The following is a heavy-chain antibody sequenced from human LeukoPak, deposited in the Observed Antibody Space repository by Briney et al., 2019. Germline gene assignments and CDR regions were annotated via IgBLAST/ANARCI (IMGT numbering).Heavy chain of an antibody. V-gene: IGHV4-30-4*08. CDR2: IYYSGST. J-gene: IGHJ4*02. Sequence: PSETLSLTCTVSVGSISSGDYYWSWIRQPPGKGLGWIGYIYYSGSTYYNPSLKSRVAISVDTSKNQFSLKLSSVTAADTAVYYCASLYGSGSYSKLDYCGQGTLVTVSS. CDR3: ASLYGSGSYSKLDY. CDR1: VGSISSGDYY. D-gene: IGHD3-10*01.